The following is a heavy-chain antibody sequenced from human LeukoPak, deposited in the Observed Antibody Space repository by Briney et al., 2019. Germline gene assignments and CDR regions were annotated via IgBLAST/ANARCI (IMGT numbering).Heavy chain of an antibody. CDR2: INPNSGGT. J-gene: IGHJ6*02. Sequence: ASVKVSCKASGYTFTGYYMHWVRQAPGQGLEWMGWINPNSGGTNYAQKFQGWVTMTRDTSISTAYMELSRLRSGDTAVYYCARASRDFWSGHPYYGMDVWGQGTTVTVSS. CDR3: ARASRDFWSGHPYYGMDV. D-gene: IGHD3-3*01. V-gene: IGHV1-2*04. CDR1: GYTFTGYY.